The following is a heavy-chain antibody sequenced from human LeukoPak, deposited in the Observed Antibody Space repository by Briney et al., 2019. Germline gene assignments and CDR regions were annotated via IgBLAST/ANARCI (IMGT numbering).Heavy chain of an antibody. Sequence: PGGSLRLSCAASGFVFSDYAMSWVRQAPGKGLEWVAAISGTGGNTYYADSVKGRFTISRDNSKNSLYLQMNSLRAEDTALYYCAKADYGSGTYYNVRYFDSWGQGTLVTVSS. CDR1: GFVFSDYA. CDR2: ISGTGGNT. J-gene: IGHJ4*02. D-gene: IGHD3-10*01. CDR3: AKADYGSGTYYNVRYFDS. V-gene: IGHV3-23*01.